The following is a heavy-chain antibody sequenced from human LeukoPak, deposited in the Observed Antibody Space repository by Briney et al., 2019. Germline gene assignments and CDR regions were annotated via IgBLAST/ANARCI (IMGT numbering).Heavy chain of an antibody. V-gene: IGHV1-69*05. D-gene: IGHD1-1*01. J-gene: IGHJ4*02. Sequence: ASVKLSCKASGGTFSSYAISWVRQAPGQGLEWMGRIIPIFGTANYAQKFQGRVTITTDESTSTAYMELSSLRSEDTAVYYCARDRGTKPPGPPFDYWGQGTLVTVSS. CDR3: ARDRGTKPPGPPFDY. CDR2: IIPIFGTA. CDR1: GGTFSSYA.